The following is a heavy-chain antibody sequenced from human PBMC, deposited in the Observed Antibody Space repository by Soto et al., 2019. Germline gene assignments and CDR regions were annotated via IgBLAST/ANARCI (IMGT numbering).Heavy chain of an antibody. CDR3: ARHSTEDYYDSSGYPEYYYGMDV. V-gene: IGHV1-69*13. CDR2: IIPIFGTA. J-gene: IGHJ6*02. CDR1: GGTFSSYA. Sequence: GASVKVSCKASGGTFSSYAISWVRQAPGQGLEWMGGIIPIFGTANYAQKFQGRVTITADESTSTAYMELSSLRSEDTAVYYCARHSTEDYYDSSGYPEYYYGMDVWGQGTTVTVSS. D-gene: IGHD3-22*01.